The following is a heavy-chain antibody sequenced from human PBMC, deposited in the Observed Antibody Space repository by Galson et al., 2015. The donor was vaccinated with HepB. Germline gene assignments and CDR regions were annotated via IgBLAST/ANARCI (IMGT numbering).Heavy chain of an antibody. V-gene: IGHV5-51*01. D-gene: IGHD3-22*01. Sequence: QSGAEVKKPGDSLKISCKGSGYSFTSYWIAWVRQMPGKGLEWMGIIYPGDSDTRYSPSFQGQVTISADKSISTAYLRWSSLKASDTAMYYCARHYGPAAMRLGITMIGWGHAFDIWGQGTMVTVSS. CDR1: GYSFTSYW. CDR3: ARHYGPAAMRLGITMIGWGHAFDI. CDR2: IYPGDSDT. J-gene: IGHJ3*02.